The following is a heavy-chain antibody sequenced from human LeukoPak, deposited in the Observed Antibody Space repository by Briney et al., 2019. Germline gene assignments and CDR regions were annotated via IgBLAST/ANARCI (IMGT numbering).Heavy chain of an antibody. CDR1: GYTFTSYG. CDR3: ARDNVRYGDYGAALDY. D-gene: IGHD4-17*01. CDR2: ISACNGNT. V-gene: IGHV1-18*01. Sequence: ASVKVSCKASGYTFTSYGISWVRQAPGQGLEWMGWISACNGNTNYAQKLQGRVTMATDTSTSTAYMELRSLRSDDTAVYYCARDNVRYGDYGAALDYWGQGTLVTVAS. J-gene: IGHJ4*02.